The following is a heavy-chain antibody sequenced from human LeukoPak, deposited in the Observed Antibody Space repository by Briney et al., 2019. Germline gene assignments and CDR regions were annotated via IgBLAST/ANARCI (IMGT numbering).Heavy chain of an antibody. V-gene: IGHV3-49*04. CDR2: IRSKAYGGTT. CDR3: TRDRRGGRAAADYFDY. CDR1: GFTFGDYA. Sequence: PGGSLRLSCTASGFTFGDYAMGWVRQAPGKGLEWVGFIRSKAYGGTTEYAASVKGRFTISRDDSKSIAYLQMNSLKTEDTAVYYCTRDRRGGRAAADYFDYWGQGTLVTVSS. J-gene: IGHJ4*02. D-gene: IGHD6-13*01.